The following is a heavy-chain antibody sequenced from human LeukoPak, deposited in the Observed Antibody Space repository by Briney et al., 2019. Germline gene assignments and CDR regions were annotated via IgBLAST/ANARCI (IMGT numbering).Heavy chain of an antibody. CDR3: AKDRCSNGVGCYYYYMDV. V-gene: IGHV3-48*03. Sequence: GGSLRLSCAASGFTFSNYDMNWVRQAPGKGLEWVSYISRSVSITHYADSVKGRFSISRDSSKNILYLQMNSLRAEDTAVYYCAKDRCSNGVGCYYYYMDVWGKGTTVTISS. CDR1: GFTFSNYD. CDR2: ISRSVSIT. J-gene: IGHJ6*03. D-gene: IGHD2-8*01.